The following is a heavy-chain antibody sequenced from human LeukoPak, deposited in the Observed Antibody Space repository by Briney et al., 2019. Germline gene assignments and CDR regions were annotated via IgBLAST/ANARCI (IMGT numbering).Heavy chain of an antibody. CDR3: ARTTRGGSDSWDPYYFDY. Sequence: SETLSLTCAVSGYSISSSNWWGWIRQPPGKGLEWIGYIYYRGSTYYNPSLKSRVTISVDTSKNQFSLKLNSVTAADTAVYYCARTTRGGSDSWDPYYFDYWGQGTLVTVSS. CDR1: GYSISSSNW. J-gene: IGHJ4*02. CDR2: IYYRGST. D-gene: IGHD6-13*01. V-gene: IGHV4-28*01.